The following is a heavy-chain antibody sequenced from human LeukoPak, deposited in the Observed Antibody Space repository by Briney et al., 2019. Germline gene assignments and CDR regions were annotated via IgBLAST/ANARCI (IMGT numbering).Heavy chain of an antibody. J-gene: IGHJ3*02. Sequence: SGGSLRLSCAASGFTFDDYGMSWVRQAPGKGLEWVSGINWNGGSTGYADSVKGRFTISRDNAKNSLYLQMNSLRAEDTALYYCASDTYYYDSSGYPTYAFDIWGQGTMVTVSS. D-gene: IGHD3-22*01. CDR2: INWNGGST. V-gene: IGHV3-20*04. CDR3: ASDTYYYDSSGYPTYAFDI. CDR1: GFTFDDYG.